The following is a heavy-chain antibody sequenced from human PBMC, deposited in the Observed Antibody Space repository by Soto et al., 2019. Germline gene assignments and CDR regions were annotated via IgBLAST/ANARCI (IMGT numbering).Heavy chain of an antibody. CDR1: GGSISSGGYS. Sequence: LSETLSLTCAVSGGSISSGGYSWSWIRQPPGKGLEWIGYIYQSGSTYYNPSLKSRVTISVDRSRNQFSLKLSSVTAADTAVYFCATQSYSNSGAYYYYAMDVWGQGTTVTVSS. J-gene: IGHJ6*02. CDR2: IYQSGST. D-gene: IGHD4-4*01. V-gene: IGHV4-30-2*01. CDR3: ATQSYSNSGAYYYYAMDV.